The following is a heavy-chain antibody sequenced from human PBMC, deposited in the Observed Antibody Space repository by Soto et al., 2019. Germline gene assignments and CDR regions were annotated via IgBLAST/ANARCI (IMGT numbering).Heavy chain of an antibody. Sequence: QVQLVQSGAEVKKPGASVKVSCKASGYTFTSYYMHWVRQAPGQGLEWMGIINPSGGSTSYAQKIQARVTMTRDTSTSTVYMELSSLRSEDTAVYYCARGSMIVVVITEFDYWGQGTLVTVSS. CDR3: ARGSMIVVVITEFDY. CDR2: INPSGGST. J-gene: IGHJ4*02. V-gene: IGHV1-46*01. CDR1: GYTFTSYY. D-gene: IGHD3-22*01.